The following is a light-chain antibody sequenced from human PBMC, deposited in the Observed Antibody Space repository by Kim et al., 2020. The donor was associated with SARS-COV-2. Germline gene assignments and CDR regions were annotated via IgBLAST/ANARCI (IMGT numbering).Light chain of an antibody. J-gene: IGLJ1*01. V-gene: IGLV2-14*03. CDR2: DVS. Sequence: GHPLTTSSTRTSSDFDGYNYVSWYQQHPGKAPKLMIYDVSNRPSGVSNRFSGSKSGNTASLAISGLQAEDEADYYCSSYTSSDSYVFGTGTKVTVL. CDR1: SSDFDGYNY. CDR3: SSYTSSDSYV.